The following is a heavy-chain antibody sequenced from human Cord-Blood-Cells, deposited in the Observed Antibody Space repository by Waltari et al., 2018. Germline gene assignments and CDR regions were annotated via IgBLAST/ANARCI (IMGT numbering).Heavy chain of an antibody. Sequence: QLQLQESGPGLVKPSETLSLTCTVSGGSISSSSYYWGWIRQPPGKGLEWIGRIYYSGSTYYNPSLKSRVTISVDTSNNQFSLKLSSVTAADTAVYYCASWVDGYCSSTSCSIFDYWGQGTLVTVSS. V-gene: IGHV4-39*01. D-gene: IGHD2-2*01. CDR3: ASWVDGYCSSTSCSIFDY. J-gene: IGHJ4*02. CDR1: GGSISSSSYY. CDR2: IYYSGST.